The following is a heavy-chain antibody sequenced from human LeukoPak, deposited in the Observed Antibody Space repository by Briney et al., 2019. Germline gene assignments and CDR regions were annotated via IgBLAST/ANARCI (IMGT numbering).Heavy chain of an antibody. CDR2: IREDGTEK. D-gene: IGHD7-27*01. CDR3: ARHVGISF. V-gene: IGHV3-7*01. Sequence: GGSLRLSCTASGFTFSGAWMTWVRQAPGKGLEWVANIREDGTEKNYVDSVKGRFTISRDNAKNSLFLRMSNLRDDDTAIYYCARHVGISFWGQGTLVTVSS. CDR1: GFTFSGAW. J-gene: IGHJ4*02.